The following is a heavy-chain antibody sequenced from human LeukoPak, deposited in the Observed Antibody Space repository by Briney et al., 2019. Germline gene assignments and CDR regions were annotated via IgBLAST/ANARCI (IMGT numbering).Heavy chain of an antibody. CDR2: INPNSGGT. J-gene: IGHJ5*02. D-gene: IGHD5-12*01. V-gene: IGHV1-2*02. CDR1: GYTFTGYY. CDR3: AGGWEPYDYFFDP. Sequence: ASVKVSCKASGYTFTGYYMHWVRQAPGQGLEWMGWINPNSGGTNYAQKFQGRVTMTRDTSISTAYMELSGLRSEDTAIYYCAGGWEPYDYFFDPWGQGTLVIVSS.